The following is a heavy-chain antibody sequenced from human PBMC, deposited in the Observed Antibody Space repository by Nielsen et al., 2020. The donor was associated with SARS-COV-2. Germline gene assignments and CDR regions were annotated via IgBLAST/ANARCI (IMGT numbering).Heavy chain of an antibody. V-gene: IGHV3-33*01. CDR1: GFTFSSYG. CDR2: IWYDGSNK. CDR3: VSGYDPYYYYYYYMDV. J-gene: IGHJ6*03. D-gene: IGHD5-12*01. Sequence: GGSLRLSCAASGFTFSSYGMHWVRQAPGKGLEWVAVIWYDGSNKYYADSVKGRFTISRDNSKNTLYLQMNSLRAEDTAVYYCVSGYDPYYYYYYYMDVWGKGTTVTVSS.